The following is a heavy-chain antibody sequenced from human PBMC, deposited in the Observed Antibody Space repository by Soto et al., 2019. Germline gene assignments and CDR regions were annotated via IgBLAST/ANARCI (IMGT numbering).Heavy chain of an antibody. CDR3: ERGGYSYGDYYYYGIDD. Sequence: ASVTVSCMASGYTITSYGISWVRQAPGQGREWMGWISAYNGNTNYAQKLQGRVTMTTDTYTSTDYMELRRLRSDDTAVYYCERGGYSYGDYYYYGIDDWGQGTTVTVSS. J-gene: IGHJ6*02. V-gene: IGHV1-18*01. CDR1: GYTITSYG. D-gene: IGHD5-18*01. CDR2: ISAYNGNT.